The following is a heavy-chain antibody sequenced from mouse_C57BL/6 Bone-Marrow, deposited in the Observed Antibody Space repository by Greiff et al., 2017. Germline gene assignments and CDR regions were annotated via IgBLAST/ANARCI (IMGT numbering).Heavy chain of an antibody. V-gene: IGHV1-81*01. D-gene: IGHD2-3*01. J-gene: IGHJ3*01. CDR3: ARGYSWFAY. CDR1: GYTFTSYG. CDR2: IYPRSGNT. Sequence: QVQLKQSGAELARPGASVKLSCKASGYTFTSYGISWVKQRTGQGLEWIGEIYPRSGNTYYNEKFKGKATRTADKSSSTAYMELRSLTSEDSAVYFCARGYSWFAYWGQGTLVTVSA.